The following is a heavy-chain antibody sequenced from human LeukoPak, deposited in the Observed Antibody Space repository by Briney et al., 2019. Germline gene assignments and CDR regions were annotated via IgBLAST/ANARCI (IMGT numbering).Heavy chain of an antibody. CDR2: ISSSSTYI. V-gene: IGHV3-21*01. J-gene: IGHJ6*02. CDR3: ARVRSGNYYYYYGMDV. CDR1: GFTFSSYS. D-gene: IGHD1-26*01. Sequence: PGGSLRLSCAASGFTFSSYSMNWVRQAPGKGLEWVSSISSSSTYIYYADSVKGRFTISRDNAKNSLYLQMNSLRAEDTAVYYCARVRSGNYYYYYGMDVWGQGTTVSVSS.